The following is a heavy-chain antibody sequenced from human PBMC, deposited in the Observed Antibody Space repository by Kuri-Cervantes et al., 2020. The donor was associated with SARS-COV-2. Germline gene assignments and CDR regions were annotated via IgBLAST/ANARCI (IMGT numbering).Heavy chain of an antibody. D-gene: IGHD3-16*02. CDR2: IYYSGST. CDR3: ARLSPPKDAFDI. Sequence: GSLRLSCTVSGGSINSSSYYWGWIRQPPGKGLEWIGSIYYSGSTYYNPSLKSRVTISVDTSENQFSLKLSSVTAADTAVYYCARLSPPKDAFDIWGQGTMVTVSS. J-gene: IGHJ3*02. CDR1: GGSINSSSYY. V-gene: IGHV4-39*01.